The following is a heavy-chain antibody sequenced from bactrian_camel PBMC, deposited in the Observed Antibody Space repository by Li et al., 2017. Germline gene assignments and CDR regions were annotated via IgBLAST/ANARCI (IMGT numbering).Heavy chain of an antibody. CDR2: IYNGARGLTSA. J-gene: IGHJ4*01. V-gene: IGHV3S53*01. CDR3: NARGDWYCNN. Sequence: QVQLVESGGGSVQPGGSLRLSCIASGSTDSNICMGRFRQAPGKEREGVAYIYNGARGLTSAIYADSVKGRFTISRDNDKGTLYLQMNNLKPEDTANYICNARGDWYCNNWGQGTQVTVS. D-gene: IGHD6*01. CDR1: GSTDSNIC.